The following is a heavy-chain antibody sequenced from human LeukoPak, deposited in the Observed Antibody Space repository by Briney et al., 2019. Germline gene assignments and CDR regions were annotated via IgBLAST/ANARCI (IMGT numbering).Heavy chain of an antibody. D-gene: IGHD6-19*01. V-gene: IGHV4-59*01. Sequence: PSETLSLTCTVSGGSISRYYWGWSRQPPGKGLEWIGYISYSGGTNYNPSHKSRVTISVDTSKNQHSLKLSSVTAADTAVYYCARDLDNSGWYVFDYWGQGNLVTVSS. CDR1: GGSISRYY. J-gene: IGHJ4*02. CDR3: ARDLDNSGWYVFDY. CDR2: ISYSGGT.